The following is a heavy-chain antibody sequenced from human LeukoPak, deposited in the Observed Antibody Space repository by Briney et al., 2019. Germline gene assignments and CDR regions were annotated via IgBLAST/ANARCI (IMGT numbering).Heavy chain of an antibody. CDR3: ARGDMYYYGSGSYWEYWYFDL. CDR2: INPSGGST. CDR1: GYTFASYG. V-gene: IGHV1-46*01. J-gene: IGHJ2*01. D-gene: IGHD3-10*01. Sequence: ASVKASCKASGYTFASYGISWVRQAPGQGLEWMGIINPSGGSTSYAQKFQGRVTMTRDTSTSTVYMELSSLRSEDTAVYYCARGDMYYYGSGSYWEYWYFDLWGRGTLVTVSS.